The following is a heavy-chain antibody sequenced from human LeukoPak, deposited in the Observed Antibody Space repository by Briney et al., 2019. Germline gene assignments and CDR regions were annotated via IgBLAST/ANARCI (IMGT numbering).Heavy chain of an antibody. D-gene: IGHD2-15*01. Sequence: GGSLRLSCAASGFTFSSYWMHWVRQAPGKGLVWVSRIKTDGSSTSYADSVKGRFTISRDNAKNTLYLQMNSLRAEDTAMYYCARGSDCSGGSCYSYWYFDLWGRGTLVTVSS. CDR3: ARGSDCSGGSCYSYWYFDL. CDR1: GFTFSSYW. J-gene: IGHJ2*01. V-gene: IGHV3-74*01. CDR2: IKTDGSST.